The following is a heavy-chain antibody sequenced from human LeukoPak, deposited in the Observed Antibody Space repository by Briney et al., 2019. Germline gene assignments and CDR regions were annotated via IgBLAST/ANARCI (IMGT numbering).Heavy chain of an antibody. CDR3: ATWGWGRSPRWFDP. D-gene: IGHD3-16*01. Sequence: ASVKVSCKVSGYTLTELSMHWVRQAPGKGLEWMGGFDPEDGETIYAQKFQGRVTMTEDTSTDTAYMELSSRRSEDTAVYYCATWGWGRSPRWFDPWGQGTLVTVSS. CDR2: FDPEDGET. J-gene: IGHJ5*02. V-gene: IGHV1-24*01. CDR1: GYTLTELS.